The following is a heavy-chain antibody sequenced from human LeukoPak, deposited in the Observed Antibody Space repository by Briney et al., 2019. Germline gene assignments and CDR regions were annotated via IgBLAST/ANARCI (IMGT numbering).Heavy chain of an antibody. CDR2: ISTSSSYI. D-gene: IGHD1-7*01. V-gene: IGHV3-21*01. J-gene: IGHJ4*02. Sequence: GGSLRLSCAASGFTFSHYNMKWVRQAPGKGLEWVSSISTSSSYIYYADSVKGRFTISRDNAKNSLYLQMNSPRAEDTAVYYCARDRDWNSGFDSWGQGTLVTVSS. CDR3: ARDRDWNSGFDS. CDR1: GFTFSHYN.